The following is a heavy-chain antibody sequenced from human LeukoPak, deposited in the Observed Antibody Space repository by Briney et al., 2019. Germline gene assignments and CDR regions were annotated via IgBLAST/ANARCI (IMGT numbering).Heavy chain of an antibody. CDR1: GFTFSHYG. Sequence: GGSLRLSCAASGFTFSHYGMSWVRQAPGKGLEWVSSISTSSIYIYYADSLKGRFTISRDNAKNSLYLQMSSLRAEDTAMYYCARSLWFGDSNLDYWGQGTLVTVSS. CDR2: ISTSSIYI. D-gene: IGHD3-10*01. V-gene: IGHV3-21*01. J-gene: IGHJ4*02. CDR3: ARSLWFGDSNLDY.